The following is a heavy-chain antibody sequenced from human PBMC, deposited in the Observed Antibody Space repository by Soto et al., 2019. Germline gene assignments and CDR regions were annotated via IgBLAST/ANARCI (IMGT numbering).Heavy chain of an antibody. CDR1: GLTFSSYW. V-gene: IGHV3-74*01. D-gene: IGHD1-26*01. CDR3: ARASGSNIHFDY. J-gene: IGHJ4*02. Sequence: PGGSLRFSCAASGLTFSSYWMHWVRQAPGKGLVWVSRINTDGSSTTYADSVKGRFTISRDNTKNTLYLQMNSLRVEDTAVYYCARASGSNIHFDYWGQGTLVT. CDR2: INTDGSST.